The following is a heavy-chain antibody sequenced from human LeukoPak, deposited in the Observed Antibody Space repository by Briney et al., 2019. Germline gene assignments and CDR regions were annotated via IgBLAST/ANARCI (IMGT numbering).Heavy chain of an antibody. CDR3: ARAGNYRYYFDY. J-gene: IGHJ4*02. Sequence: SETLSLTCTVSGGSINNYYWTWIRQPAGKGLEWIRRIYTTGTTYYNPSLKSRVTISVDTSKNQFSLNLNSVTAADTAVYYCARAGNYRYYFDYWGQGTLVTVSS. CDR2: IYTTGTT. CDR1: GGSINNYY. D-gene: IGHD1-7*01. V-gene: IGHV4-4*07.